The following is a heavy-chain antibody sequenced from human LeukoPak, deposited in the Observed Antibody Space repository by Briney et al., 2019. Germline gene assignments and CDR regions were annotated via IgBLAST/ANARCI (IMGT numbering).Heavy chain of an antibody. CDR2: INHSGST. V-gene: IGHV4-34*01. Sequence: SETLSLTCAVYGGSFSGYYWSWIRQPPGKGLEWIGEINHSGSTNYNPSLKSRVTISVDTSKNQFSLKLSSVTAADTAVYYCARDRRYCSGGSCYRFYGMDVWGQGTTVTVSS. J-gene: IGHJ6*02. CDR3: ARDRRYCSGGSCYRFYGMDV. CDR1: GGSFSGYY. D-gene: IGHD2-15*01.